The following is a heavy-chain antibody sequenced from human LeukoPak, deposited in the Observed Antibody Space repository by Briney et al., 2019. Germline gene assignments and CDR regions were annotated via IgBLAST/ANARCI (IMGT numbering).Heavy chain of an antibody. CDR1: GFTFTNAW. D-gene: IGHD1-20*01. CDR2: IKSKADGETI. CDR3: STLTSRGLSDS. Sequence: PGGSLRLSCAVSGFTFTNAWMNWVCQAPGKGLEWVGRIKSKADGETIDYAAPVKGRFTFSRDDSKNMLYLQMNSLKSEDTAVYYCSTLTSRGLSDSWGQGTLVTVSS. J-gene: IGHJ4*02. V-gene: IGHV3-15*07.